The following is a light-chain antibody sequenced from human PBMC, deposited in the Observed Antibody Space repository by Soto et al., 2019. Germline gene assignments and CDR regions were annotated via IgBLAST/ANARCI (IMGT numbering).Light chain of an antibody. J-gene: IGLJ1*01. V-gene: IGLV3-1*01. CDR2: QDS. CDR3: QAWDSSTGV. CDR1: KLGDKX. Sequence: SYELNQPPSVSVSPGQTASITCSGDKLGDKXACXXXXKPGXSXXLXXXQDSKRPSGMPERFSGSNSRNTATLTTSGTQAMDEADYYCQAWDSSTGVFGTGTKVTVL.